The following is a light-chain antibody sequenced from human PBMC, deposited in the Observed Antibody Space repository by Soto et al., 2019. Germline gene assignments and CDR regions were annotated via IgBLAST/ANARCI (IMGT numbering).Light chain of an antibody. J-gene: IGKJ1*01. CDR1: QSISSW. CDR2: KAS. V-gene: IGKV1-5*03. CDR3: QHYNSSSEA. Sequence: DIEMTQSPSTLSAYVGDGVTITCRASQSISSWLAWYQQRPGKAPKLLIYKASTLTSGVPSRFSGRGSGTEFTLTISRLQTDDFATGYCQHYNSSSEAFGQGTQVDIK.